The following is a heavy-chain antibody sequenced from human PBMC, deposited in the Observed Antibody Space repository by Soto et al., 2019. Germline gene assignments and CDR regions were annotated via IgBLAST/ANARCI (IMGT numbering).Heavy chain of an antibody. CDR2: INPSGGST. J-gene: IGHJ3*02. CDR3: ARVINPTQDGYSITAFDI. V-gene: IGHV1-46*01. D-gene: IGHD4-4*01. Sequence: GASVKVSCKASGYTFTSYDMHWVLQAPGQGLEWMGIINPSGGSTSYAQKFQGRVTMTRDTSTSTVYMELSSLRSEDTAVYYCARVINPTQDGYSITAFDIWGQGTMVTVSS. CDR1: GYTFTSYD.